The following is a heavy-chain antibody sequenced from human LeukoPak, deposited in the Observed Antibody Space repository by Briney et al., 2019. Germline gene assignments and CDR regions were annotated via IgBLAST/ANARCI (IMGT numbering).Heavy chain of an antibody. CDR2: ISGDGSIT. D-gene: IGHD3-10*01. V-gene: IGHV3-74*01. CDR3: ARGRAGNYYNHNDY. Sequence: GGSLRLSCAASGFTISGYWMHWVRQAPGKGLVWVSRISGDGSITAYADSVKGRFTISRDNAKNTLYLQMNSLRAEDTAVYYCARGRAGNYYNHNDYWGQGALVTVSS. J-gene: IGHJ4*01. CDR1: GFTISGYW.